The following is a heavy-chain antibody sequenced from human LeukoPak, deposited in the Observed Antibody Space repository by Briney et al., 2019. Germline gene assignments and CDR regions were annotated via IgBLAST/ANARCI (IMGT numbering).Heavy chain of an antibody. CDR3: ARHKVAATPFFDY. Sequence: SETLSLTCAVYGGSFSGYYWSWISQPPGKGLEWIGEINHSGSTNYNPSLKSRVTISVDTSKNQFSLKLSSVTAADTAVYYCARHKVAATPFFDYWGQGTLVTVSS. J-gene: IGHJ4*02. V-gene: IGHV4-34*01. CDR1: GGSFSGYY. CDR2: INHSGST. D-gene: IGHD2-15*01.